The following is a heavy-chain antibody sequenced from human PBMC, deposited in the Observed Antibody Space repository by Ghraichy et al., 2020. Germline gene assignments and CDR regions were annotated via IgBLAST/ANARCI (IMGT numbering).Heavy chain of an antibody. J-gene: IGHJ5*02. CDR2: IDHSGAT. CDR1: GGSFSDYC. D-gene: IGHD5-18*01. CDR3: ARGRDTAMVTKGNWFDP. Sequence: SETLSLTCAVYGGSFSDYCWSWIRQPPGKGLEWIGEIDHSGATNYNPSLKSRVTISVDTSKNQFSLTFSSVTAADTAVYYCARGRDTAMVTKGNWFDPWGQGTLVTVSS. V-gene: IGHV4-34*01.